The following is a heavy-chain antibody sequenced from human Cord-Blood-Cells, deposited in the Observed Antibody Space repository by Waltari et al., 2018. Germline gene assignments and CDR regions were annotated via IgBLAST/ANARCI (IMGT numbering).Heavy chain of an antibody. CDR2: IYPGDSDT. V-gene: IGHV5-51*01. Sequence: EVQLVQSGAEVNKPGESLKISCKGSGYSFTSYWIGWVRQMPGKGLEWMGIIYPGDSDTRYSPSFQGQVTISADKSISTAYLQWSSLKASDTAMYYCARRFRGSGSYWYFDLWGRGTLVTVSS. D-gene: IGHD3-10*01. CDR1: GYSFTSYW. CDR3: ARRFRGSGSYWYFDL. J-gene: IGHJ2*01.